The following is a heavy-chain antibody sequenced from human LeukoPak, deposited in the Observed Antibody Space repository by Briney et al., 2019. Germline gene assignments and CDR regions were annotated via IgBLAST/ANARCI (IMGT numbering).Heavy chain of an antibody. V-gene: IGHV3-30-3*01. CDR2: ISYDGGNK. Sequence: GRSLRLSCAASGFTFSSYAMHWVRQAPGKGLEWVAVISYDGGNKYYADSVKGRFTISGDNSKNTLYLQMNSLRAEDTAVYYCAREAVVTAILDYWGQGTLVTVSS. CDR1: GFTFSSYA. CDR3: AREAVVTAILDY. J-gene: IGHJ4*02. D-gene: IGHD2-21*02.